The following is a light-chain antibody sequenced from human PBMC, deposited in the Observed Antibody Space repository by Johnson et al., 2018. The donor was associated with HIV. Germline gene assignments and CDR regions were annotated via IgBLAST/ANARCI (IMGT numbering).Light chain of an antibody. V-gene: IGLV1-51*02. J-gene: IGLJ1*01. CDR2: EDN. CDR1: SSNIENNY. CDR3: GTWDSSLNAYV. Sequence: QSVLTQPPSVSAAPGQKVTISCSGSSSNIENNYVSWYQHLPGTAPKLLIYEDNRRPSGIPDRFSGSKAGSSATLGIAGLQTGDEADYYCGTWDSSLNAYVFGTGTKVTVL.